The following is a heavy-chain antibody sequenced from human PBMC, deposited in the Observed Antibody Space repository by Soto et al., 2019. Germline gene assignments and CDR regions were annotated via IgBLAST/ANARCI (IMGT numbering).Heavy chain of an antibody. CDR3: ARVISGYRYFGD. D-gene: IGHD3-22*01. CDR1: GGSINSGDYY. J-gene: IGHJ4*01. CDR2: IYYSGST. Sequence: SGTLSLTCTVSGGSINSGDYYWSWIRQPPGKGLEWVGYIYYSGSTNYNPSLKSRVTISVDTSKNQFSLKLSSVTAADTAVYYCARVISGYRYFGDWGNGTLVT. V-gene: IGHV4-61*08.